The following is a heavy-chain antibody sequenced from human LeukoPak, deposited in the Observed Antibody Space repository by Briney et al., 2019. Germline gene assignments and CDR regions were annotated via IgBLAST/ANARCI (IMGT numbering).Heavy chain of an antibody. CDR2: INSDGRST. V-gene: IGHV3-74*01. CDR1: GFTFSSYW. D-gene: IGHD3-22*01. Sequence: GGSPRLSCAASGFTFSSYWMHWVRQAPGKGLVWVSRINSDGRSTSYADSVKGRFTISRDNAKNTLYLQMNSLRAEDTAVYYCARPAKPYYYDTSGYYLDYWGQGTLVTVSS. J-gene: IGHJ4*02. CDR3: ARPAKPYYYDTSGYYLDY.